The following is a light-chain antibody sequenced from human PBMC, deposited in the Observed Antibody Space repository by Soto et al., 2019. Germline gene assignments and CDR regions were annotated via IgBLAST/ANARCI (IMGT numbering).Light chain of an antibody. J-gene: IGKJ1*01. CDR2: KSS. Sequence: DIQMTQSPSTLSASEGDRVTISCRASQSVSIWLAWYQQKPGRAPKLLIYKSSILESGVPSRFSGSGSGTEFTLTISSLQPDDFATYYCQQYNSRTFGQGTKVDIK. CDR1: QSVSIW. CDR3: QQYNSRT. V-gene: IGKV1-5*03.